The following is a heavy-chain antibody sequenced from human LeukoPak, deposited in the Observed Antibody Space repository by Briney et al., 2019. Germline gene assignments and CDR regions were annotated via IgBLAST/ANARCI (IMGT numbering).Heavy chain of an antibody. CDR3: ARAGIYQRGHYYDSSGYPPPQR. D-gene: IGHD3-22*01. J-gene: IGHJ1*01. Sequence: GASVKVSCKASGYTFTGYYMHWVRQAPGQGLEWMGWINTNTGNPTYAQGFTGRFVFSLDTSVSTAYLQISSLKAEDTAVYYCARAGIYQRGHYYDSSGYPPPQRWGQGTLVTVSS. CDR1: GYTFTGYY. V-gene: IGHV7-4-1*02. CDR2: INTNTGNP.